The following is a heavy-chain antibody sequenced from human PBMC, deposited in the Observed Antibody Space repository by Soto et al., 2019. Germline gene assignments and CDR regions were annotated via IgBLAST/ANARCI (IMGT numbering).Heavy chain of an antibody. V-gene: IGHV1-24*01. CDR1: GYTLTELS. D-gene: IGHD4-17*01. CDR2: FDPEDGET. CDR3: ATTTTVVTRAYYYYGMDV. J-gene: IGHJ6*02. Sequence: ASVKVSCKVSGYTLTELSMHWVRQAPGKGLEWMGGFDPEDGETIYEQKFQGRVTMTEDTSTDTAYMELSSLRSEDTAVYYCATTTTVVTRAYYYYGMDVWGQGTTVTVSS.